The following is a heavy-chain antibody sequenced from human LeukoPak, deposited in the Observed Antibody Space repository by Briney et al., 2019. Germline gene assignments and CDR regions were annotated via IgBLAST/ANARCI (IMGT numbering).Heavy chain of an antibody. CDR3: ARHLAGHFGGFYFDY. CDR2: IYYSGST. D-gene: IGHD2-21*01. J-gene: IGHJ4*02. Sequence: SETLSLTCTVSGGSISSSSYYWGWIRQPPGTGLEWIGSIYYSGSTYYNPSLKSRVTISVDTSKNQFSLKLNSVTAADTAVYYCARHLAGHFGGFYFDYWGQGTLVTVSS. V-gene: IGHV4-39*07. CDR1: GGSISSSSYY.